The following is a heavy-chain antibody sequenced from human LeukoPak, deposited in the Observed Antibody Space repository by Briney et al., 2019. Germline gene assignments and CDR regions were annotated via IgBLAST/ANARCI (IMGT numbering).Heavy chain of an antibody. V-gene: IGHV3-11*04. Sequence: GGSLRLSCAASGFTFSNYYMSWIRQAPGKGLEWVSYISSSGSTTHYADSVKGRFTISRDNAKKSLYLQMNSLRAEDTAVYYCARDNYDSSGYYFDWGQGTLVTVSS. J-gene: IGHJ4*02. CDR3: ARDNYDSSGYYFD. CDR1: GFTFSNYY. D-gene: IGHD3-22*01. CDR2: ISSSGSTT.